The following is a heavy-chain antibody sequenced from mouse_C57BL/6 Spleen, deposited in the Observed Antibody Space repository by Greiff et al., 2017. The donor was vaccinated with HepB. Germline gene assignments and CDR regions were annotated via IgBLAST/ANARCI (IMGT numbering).Heavy chain of an antibody. Sequence: QVQLKESGPGLVAPSQSLSITCTVSGFSFTSYGVDWVRQPPGKGLEWLGVIWSGGSTNYNSALMSRLSISKDNSKSQVFLKMNSLHTDDTAMYYCAKHGGNGTSRYWYFDVWGTGTTVTVSS. V-gene: IGHV2-9*01. J-gene: IGHJ1*03. CDR1: GFSFTSYG. D-gene: IGHD4-1*01. CDR3: AKHGGNGTSRYWYFDV. CDR2: IWSGGST.